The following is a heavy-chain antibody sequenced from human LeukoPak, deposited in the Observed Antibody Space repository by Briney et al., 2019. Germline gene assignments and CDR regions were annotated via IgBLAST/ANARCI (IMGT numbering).Heavy chain of an antibody. CDR2: ISYDGSNK. V-gene: IGHV3-30*03. Sequence: GRSLRLSCAASGFTFSSYGMHWVRQAPGKGLEWVAVISYDGSNKYYADSVKGRFTTSRDNSKNTLYLQMNSLRAEDTAVYYCARVEASGYDYGAFDYWGQGTLVTVSS. CDR1: GFTFSSYG. D-gene: IGHD5-12*01. CDR3: ARVEASGYDYGAFDY. J-gene: IGHJ4*02.